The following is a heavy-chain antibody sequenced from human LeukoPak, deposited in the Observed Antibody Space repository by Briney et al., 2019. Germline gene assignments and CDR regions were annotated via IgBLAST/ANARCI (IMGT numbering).Heavy chain of an antibody. CDR3: ARQRVRGVTRYYYYYMDV. V-gene: IGHV4-34*01. CDR1: AGSFSGYY. J-gene: IGHJ6*03. CDR2: INYSGST. D-gene: IGHD3-10*01. Sequence: SETLSLTCAVYAGSFSGYYWSWIRQPPGKGLEWIGEINYSGSTNYNPSLKSRVTISVDTSKNQFSLKLSSVIAADTAVYYCARQRVRGVTRYYYYYMDVWGKGTTVTISS.